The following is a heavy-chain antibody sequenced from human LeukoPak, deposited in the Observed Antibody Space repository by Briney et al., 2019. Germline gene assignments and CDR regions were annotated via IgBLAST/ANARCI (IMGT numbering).Heavy chain of an antibody. V-gene: IGHV3-23*01. Sequence: GGSLRLSCAASGFTFSSYAMSWVRQAPGKGLEWVSSIRTNGGSTYYADSVKGRFTISRDNSKNRLYLQMNSLRAADTAVYYCAKDIVVSGYYGMDVWGQGTTVTVSS. CDR1: GFTFSSYA. CDR2: IRTNGGST. J-gene: IGHJ6*02. CDR3: AKDIVVSGYYGMDV. D-gene: IGHD2-21*01.